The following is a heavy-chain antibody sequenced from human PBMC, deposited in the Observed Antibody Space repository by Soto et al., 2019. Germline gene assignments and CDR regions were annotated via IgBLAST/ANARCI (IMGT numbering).Heavy chain of an antibody. V-gene: IGHV3-23*01. CDR3: AKAMTMIVAVISDAFDI. J-gene: IGHJ3*02. Sequence: HPGGSLRLSCAASGFTFSSYAMSWVRQAPGKGLEWVSSINGGGDSTYYADSVKGRFSISRDNSKNTLYLQMNSLRAEDTAVYYCAKAMTMIVAVISDAFDIWGQGTMVTVSS. CDR1: GFTFSSYA. D-gene: IGHD3-22*01. CDR2: INGGGDST.